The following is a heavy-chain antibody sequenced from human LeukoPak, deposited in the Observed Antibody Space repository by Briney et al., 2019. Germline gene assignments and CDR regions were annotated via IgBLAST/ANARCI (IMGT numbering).Heavy chain of an antibody. CDR1: GFTFSSYA. D-gene: IGHD3-3*01. V-gene: IGHV3-23*01. Sequence: PGASLRLSCAASGFTFSSYAMSWVRQAPGKGLEWVSAISGSGGSTYYADSVKGRFTISRDNSKNTLYLQMNSLRAKDTAVYYCAKCGAKYDFWSGYLNSPFGYWGQGTLVTVSS. CDR2: ISGSGGST. CDR3: AKCGAKYDFWSGYLNSPFGY. J-gene: IGHJ4*02.